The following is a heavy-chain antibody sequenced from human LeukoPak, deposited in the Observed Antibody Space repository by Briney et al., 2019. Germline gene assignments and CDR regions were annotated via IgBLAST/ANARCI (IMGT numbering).Heavy chain of an antibody. Sequence: PGGSLRLSCAASGFTFDDYAMHWVRQAPGKGLEWVSGISWNSGSIGYADSVKGRFTISRDNAKNSLYLQMNSLRAEDTAVYYCVWAHDYYYYYYMDVWGKGTTVTVSS. CDR1: GFTFDDYA. CDR2: ISWNSGSI. V-gene: IGHV3-9*01. J-gene: IGHJ6*03. D-gene: IGHD3-10*01. CDR3: VWAHDYYYYYYMDV.